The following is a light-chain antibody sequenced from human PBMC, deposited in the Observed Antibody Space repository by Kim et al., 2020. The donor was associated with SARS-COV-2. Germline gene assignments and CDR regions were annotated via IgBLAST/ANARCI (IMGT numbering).Light chain of an antibody. Sequence: PGGRATLSCRARQSVRSSYVAWYQQKPGQAPRPLIYGASNRATGIPDRFSGSGSGTDFTLTISRLEPEDFAVYYCQQHGGSPRITFGQGTRLEIK. V-gene: IGKV3-20*01. CDR1: QSVRSSY. CDR2: GAS. CDR3: QQHGGSPRIT. J-gene: IGKJ5*01.